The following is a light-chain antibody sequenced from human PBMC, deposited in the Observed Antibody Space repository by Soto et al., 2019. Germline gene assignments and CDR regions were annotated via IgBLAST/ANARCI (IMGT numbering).Light chain of an antibody. V-gene: IGKV1-5*01. J-gene: IGKJ4*01. CDR3: QQGYSFPVT. Sequence: DIQMTQSPSTLSASVGDRVTITCRASQSISSWLAWYQQKPGKAPKLLIYDASSLESGVPSRVSGSGSGTEFTLTIDSLQPDDFATYYCQQGYSFPVTFGGGTKVDIK. CDR1: QSISSW. CDR2: DAS.